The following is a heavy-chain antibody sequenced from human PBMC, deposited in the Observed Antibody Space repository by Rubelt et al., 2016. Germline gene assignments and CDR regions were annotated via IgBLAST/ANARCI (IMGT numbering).Heavy chain of an antibody. CDR2: IIPIFGTA. D-gene: IGHD3-22*01. CDR3: ATDYYDRSGPYFD. CDR1: GGTFSSYA. Sequence: QVQLVQSGAEVKKPGSSVKVSCKASGGTFSSYAISWVRQAPGQGLEWMGGIIPIFGTANYGKNVQGRVTITADKATNTADMELTSLRSEDAAVYYCATDYYDRSGPYFDWGQGTLVTVSS. J-gene: IGHJ4*02. V-gene: IGHV1-69*06.